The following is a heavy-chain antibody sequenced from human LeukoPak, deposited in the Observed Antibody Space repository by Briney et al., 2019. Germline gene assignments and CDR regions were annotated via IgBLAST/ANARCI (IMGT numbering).Heavy chain of an antibody. Sequence: ASVKVSCKASGYIFTSYAMHWVRQAPGQRLEWMGWINTGNGNTKYSQKFQGRVTITRDTSASTAYMELSSLRSEDTAVYYCAREPNYYDILTGYPPFDYWGQGTLVTVSS. J-gene: IGHJ4*02. CDR1: GYIFTSYA. D-gene: IGHD3-9*01. V-gene: IGHV1-3*04. CDR3: AREPNYYDILTGYPPFDY. CDR2: INTGNGNT.